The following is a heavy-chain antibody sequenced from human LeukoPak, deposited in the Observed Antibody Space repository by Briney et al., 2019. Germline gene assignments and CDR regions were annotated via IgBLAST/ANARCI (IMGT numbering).Heavy chain of an antibody. Sequence: GGSLRLSCVASGFTFSSYATSWVRQAPGKGLEWVSAISGSGGSTYYADSVKGRFTISRDNSKNTLYLQMNSLRAEDTAVYYCAKGRGGSSWYLDYWGQGTLVTVSS. V-gene: IGHV3-23*01. D-gene: IGHD6-13*01. CDR1: GFTFSSYA. CDR2: ISGSGGST. CDR3: AKGRGGSSWYLDY. J-gene: IGHJ4*02.